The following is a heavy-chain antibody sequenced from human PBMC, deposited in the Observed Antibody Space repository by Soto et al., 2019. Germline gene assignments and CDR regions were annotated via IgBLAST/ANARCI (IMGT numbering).Heavy chain of an antibody. Sequence: EVQLVESGGGLVQPGWSLRLPCAASGFPFSSYAMNWVRQAPGKGLEWVSYINSGSSTIYYADSAKGRFTISRDNAKNSLYLQMNSLRDEETAVYFCVRDRGYTGSDLQYWGQGALVAVSS. J-gene: IGHJ4*02. V-gene: IGHV3-48*02. CDR1: GFPFSSYA. CDR3: VRDRGYTGSDLQY. CDR2: INSGSSTI. D-gene: IGHD5-12*01.